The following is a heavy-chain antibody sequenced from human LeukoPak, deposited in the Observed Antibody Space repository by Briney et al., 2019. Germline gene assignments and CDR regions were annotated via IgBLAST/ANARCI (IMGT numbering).Heavy chain of an antibody. CDR3: AKTPYHDFWSGYYIDY. V-gene: IGHV3-23*01. CDR2: ISGSGGST. J-gene: IGHJ4*02. Sequence: PGRSLRLSCAASGFTFSSYAMSWVRQAPGKGLEWVSAISGSGGSTYYADSVKGRFTISRDNSKNTLYLQMNSLRAEDTAVYYCAKTPYHDFWSGYYIDYWGQGTLVTVSS. CDR1: GFTFSSYA. D-gene: IGHD3-3*01.